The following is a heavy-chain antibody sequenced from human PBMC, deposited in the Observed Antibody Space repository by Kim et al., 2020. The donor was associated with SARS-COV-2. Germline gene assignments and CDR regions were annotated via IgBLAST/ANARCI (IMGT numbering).Heavy chain of an antibody. D-gene: IGHD3-10*01. J-gene: IGHJ6*02. CDR1: GYTFTSYG. CDR3: ASDRGVSWGSGGMDV. V-gene: IGHV1-18*01. CDR2: INAYNGNT. Sequence: ASVKVSCKASGYTFTSYGISRVRQAPGQGLEWMGWINAYNGNTNYAQKLQGRVTMTTDTSTSTAYMELRSLGSDDTAVYYCASDRGVSWGSGGMDVWGQGTTVTVSS.